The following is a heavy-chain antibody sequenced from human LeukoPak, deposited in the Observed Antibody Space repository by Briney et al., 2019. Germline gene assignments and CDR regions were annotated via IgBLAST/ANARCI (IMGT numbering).Heavy chain of an antibody. J-gene: IGHJ4*02. D-gene: IGHD1-26*01. CDR1: GYTFTSYA. CDR2: INAGNGNT. CDR3: ARDHVGATGGSDY. Sequence: ASVKVSCKASGYTFTSYAMHWVRQAPGQRLEWMGWINAGNGNTKYPQKFQGRVTITRDTSASTAYMELSSLRSEDTAVYYCARDHVGATGGSDYWGQGTLVTVSS. V-gene: IGHV1-3*01.